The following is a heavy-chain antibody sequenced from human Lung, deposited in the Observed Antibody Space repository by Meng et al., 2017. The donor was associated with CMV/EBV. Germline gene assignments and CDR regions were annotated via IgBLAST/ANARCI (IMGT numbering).Heavy chain of an antibody. CDR3: ARGLRYYDFWSGSDIYGMDV. J-gene: IGHJ6*02. V-gene: IGHV3-48*04. Sequence: SCPASGFPFSSYSMNWVRQAPGKGLEWVSYISSSSSTIYYADSVKGRFTISRDNAKNSLYLQMNSLRAEDTAVYYCARGLRYYDFWSGSDIYGMDVWGQGXTVTVSS. CDR1: GFPFSSYS. CDR2: ISSSSSTI. D-gene: IGHD3-3*01.